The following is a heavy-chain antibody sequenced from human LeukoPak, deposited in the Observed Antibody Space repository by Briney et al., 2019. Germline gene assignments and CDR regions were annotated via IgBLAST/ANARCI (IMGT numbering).Heavy chain of an antibody. V-gene: IGHV1-18*01. CDR3: AGVRYGSGTHQDYYMDV. CDR2: RSIYNGNT. D-gene: IGHD3-10*01. J-gene: IGHJ6*03. Sequence: ASVKVSCKASGYAFINYGISWVRQAPGQGLEWMGGRSIYNGNTDYKHKGRGTMTRATSTSTVYMELSSVRSEDTAVYYCAGVRYGSGTHQDYYMDVWGKGTTVTVSS. CDR1: GYAFINYG.